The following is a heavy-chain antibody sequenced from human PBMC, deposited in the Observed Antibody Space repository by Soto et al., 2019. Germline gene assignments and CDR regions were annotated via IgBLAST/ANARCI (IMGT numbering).Heavy chain of an antibody. D-gene: IGHD5-12*01. Sequence: SVKVSCKASGGTFSSYAISWVRQAPGQGLEWMGGIIPIFGTANYAQKFQGRVTITADESTSTAYMELSSLRSEDTAVYYCARGWLRRDYYYGMDVWGQGTTVTVSS. CDR1: GGTFSSYA. CDR2: IIPIFGTA. J-gene: IGHJ6*02. CDR3: ARGWLRRDYYYGMDV. V-gene: IGHV1-69*13.